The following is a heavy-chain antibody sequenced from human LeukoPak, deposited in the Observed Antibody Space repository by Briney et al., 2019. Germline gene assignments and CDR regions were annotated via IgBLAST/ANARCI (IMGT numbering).Heavy chain of an antibody. CDR2: IYYSGSA. D-gene: IGHD5-12*01. CDR3: ARDYSRGYAWFDP. V-gene: IGHV4-31*03. CDR1: GDSISSGGYY. Sequence: SETLSLTCTVSGDSISSGGYYWSWIRQHPGKGLEWIGYIYYSGSAYYNPFLKSRVSISVDTSKNQFPLKLTSVTAADTALYFCARDYSRGYAWFDPWGQGILVTVSS. J-gene: IGHJ5*02.